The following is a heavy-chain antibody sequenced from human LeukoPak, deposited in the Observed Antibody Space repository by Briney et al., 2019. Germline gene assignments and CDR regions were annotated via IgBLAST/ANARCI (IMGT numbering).Heavy chain of an antibody. J-gene: IGHJ4*02. D-gene: IGHD3-9*01. Sequence: SETLSLTCTVSGGSISSYYWSWIRQPPGKGLEWIGYIYYSGSTNYNPSLKSRVTISVDTSKNQFSLKLSSVTAADTAVYYCARAEARYFGKSGPFDYWGQGTLVTVSS. CDR2: IYYSGST. V-gene: IGHV4-59*01. CDR1: GGSISSYY. CDR3: ARAEARYFGKSGPFDY.